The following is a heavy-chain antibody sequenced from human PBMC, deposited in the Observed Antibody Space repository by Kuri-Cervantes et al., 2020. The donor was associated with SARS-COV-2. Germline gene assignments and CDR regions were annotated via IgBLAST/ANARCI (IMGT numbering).Heavy chain of an antibody. J-gene: IGHJ3*02. D-gene: IGHD1-26*01. V-gene: IGHV3-21*01. CDR1: GFTFSSYS. CDR2: ISSSSSYI. CDR3: AGGPEWELLQSGYVRLFDI. Sequence: GGSLRLSCAASGFTFSSYSMNWVRQAPGKGLEWVSSISSSSSYIYYADSVKGRFTISRDNAKNSLYLEMNSLRAEDTAVYYCAGGPEWELLQSGYVRLFDIWGQGTMVTVSS.